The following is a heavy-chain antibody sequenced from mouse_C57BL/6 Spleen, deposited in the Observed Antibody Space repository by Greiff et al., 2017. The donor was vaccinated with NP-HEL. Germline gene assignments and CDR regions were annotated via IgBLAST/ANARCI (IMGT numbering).Heavy chain of an antibody. J-gene: IGHJ4*01. Sequence: QVQLQQPGAELVKPGASVKLSCKASGYTFTSYWMHWVKQRPGQGLEWIGMIHPNSGSTNYNEKFKSKATLTVDKSSSTAYMQLSSLTSEDSAVYYCQRRVGYYAMDYWGQGTSVTVSS. CDR3: QRRVGYYAMDY. V-gene: IGHV1-64*01. CDR2: IHPNSGST. CDR1: GYTFTSYW. D-gene: IGHD1-1*01.